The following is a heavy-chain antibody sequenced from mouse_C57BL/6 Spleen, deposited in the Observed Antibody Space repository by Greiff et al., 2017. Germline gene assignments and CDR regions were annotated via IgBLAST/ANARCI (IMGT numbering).Heavy chain of an antibody. Sequence: QVQLQQPGAELVRPGSSVKLSCKASGYTFTSYWMHWVKQRPIQGLEWIGNIDPSDSETHYNQKFKDKATLTVDKSSSTAYMQLSSLTSEDSAVYYGARGNYYGSTGSFDYWGQGTTLTVSS. CDR2: IDPSDSET. CDR3: ARGNYYGSTGSFDY. D-gene: IGHD1-1*01. CDR1: GYTFTSYW. J-gene: IGHJ2*01. V-gene: IGHV1-52*01.